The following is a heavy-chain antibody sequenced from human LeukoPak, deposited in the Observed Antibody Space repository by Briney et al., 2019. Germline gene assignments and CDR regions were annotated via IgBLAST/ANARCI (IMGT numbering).Heavy chain of an antibody. Sequence: GRSLRLSCAASGFTFSNYGMHWVRQAPGKGLEWVAVIWYDGSNKYYADSVKGRFTISRDNSRNTLYLQMNSLRAEDTAVYYCAKDHGSWFDPWGQGTLVTVSS. V-gene: IGHV3-33*06. CDR1: GFTFSNYG. CDR3: AKDHGSWFDP. J-gene: IGHJ5*02. D-gene: IGHD1-26*01. CDR2: IWYDGSNK.